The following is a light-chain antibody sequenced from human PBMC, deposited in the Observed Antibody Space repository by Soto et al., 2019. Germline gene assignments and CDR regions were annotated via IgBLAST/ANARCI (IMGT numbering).Light chain of an antibody. CDR1: HRISSY. Sequence: EILMTQSPATLSVSPGASATLSGSASHRISSYLAWYQQKPGQAPRLLIYGVSTRDNGVTARFSGSGSGTVFTLTISSLQSEDFAVYYCQQYNNWPLTFGGGTKVDIK. CDR3: QQYNNWPLT. V-gene: IGKV3-15*01. CDR2: GVS. J-gene: IGKJ4*01.